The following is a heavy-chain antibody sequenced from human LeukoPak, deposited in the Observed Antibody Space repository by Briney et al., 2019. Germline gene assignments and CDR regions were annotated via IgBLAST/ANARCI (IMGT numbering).Heavy chain of an antibody. V-gene: IGHV3-9*01. Sequence: GGSLRLSCAASGFTFEDYAMHWVRQAPGKGLEWVSGISWNSGSIGYAYSVKGRFTISRDNAMNSLYLQMNSLRAEDTALYYCAKDKYLTVTTSQGLDYWGQGTLVTVSS. CDR1: GFTFEDYA. CDR2: ISWNSGSI. J-gene: IGHJ4*02. CDR3: AKDKYLTVTTSQGLDY. D-gene: IGHD4-17*01.